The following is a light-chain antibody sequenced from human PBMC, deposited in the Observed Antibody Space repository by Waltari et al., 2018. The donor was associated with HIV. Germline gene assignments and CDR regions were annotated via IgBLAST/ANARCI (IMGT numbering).Light chain of an antibody. CDR2: GAS. Sequence: EIVMTQSPATLSLSPGERATLSCRASQSVTSNLAWYQQKPGQAPRLLIYGASTRATGIPARFSGSGSGTEFTLTIRSLQSEDFAVYYCQQYNNWPPKFGQGTKVEIK. V-gene: IGKV3-15*01. CDR1: QSVTSN. J-gene: IGKJ1*01. CDR3: QQYNNWPPK.